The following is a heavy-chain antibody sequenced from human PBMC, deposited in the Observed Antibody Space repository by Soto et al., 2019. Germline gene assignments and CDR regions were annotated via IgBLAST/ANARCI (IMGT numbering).Heavy chain of an antibody. V-gene: IGHV1-18*01. CDR3: ARDTNVGHAHDDFWSGYSFDP. Sequence: ASVKVSCKASGYTFTSYGISWVRQAPGQGLEWMGWISAYNGNTNYAQKLQGRVTMTTDTSTSTAYMELRSLRSDDTAVYFCARDTNVGHAHDDFWSGYSFDPWGQGTLVTVSS. CDR2: ISAYNGNT. J-gene: IGHJ5*02. CDR1: GYTFTSYG. D-gene: IGHD3-3*01.